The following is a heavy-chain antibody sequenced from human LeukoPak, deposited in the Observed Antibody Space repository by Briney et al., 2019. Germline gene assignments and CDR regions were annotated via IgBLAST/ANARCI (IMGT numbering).Heavy chain of an antibody. J-gene: IGHJ4*02. CDR2: IDPTDSYT. V-gene: IGHV5-10-1*01. CDR3: ARVKRGYPDDY. CDR1: GYRFTSYW. D-gene: IGHD5-12*01. Sequence: GESLRISCKGSGYRFTSYWISWVRQMPGKGLEWMGRIDPTDSYTYYSPLSQGHVTISADKSISTAYLQWSSLKASDTGMYYCARVKRGYPDDYWGQGSLVTVSS.